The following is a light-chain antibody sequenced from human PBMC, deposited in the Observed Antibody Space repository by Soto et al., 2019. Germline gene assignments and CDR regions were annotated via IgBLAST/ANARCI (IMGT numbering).Light chain of an antibody. CDR1: SSDVGSYDL. V-gene: IGLV2-23*01. CDR3: CSYAGSYTYV. J-gene: IGLJ1*01. CDR2: EGS. Sequence: QSALTQPASVSGSPGQSITISCTGTSSDVGSYDLVSWYQQHPGKAPKLMIYEGSKRPSGVSNRFSGSKSGNTASLTISGLQADDEADYYCCSYAGSYTYVFGTGTKVTVL.